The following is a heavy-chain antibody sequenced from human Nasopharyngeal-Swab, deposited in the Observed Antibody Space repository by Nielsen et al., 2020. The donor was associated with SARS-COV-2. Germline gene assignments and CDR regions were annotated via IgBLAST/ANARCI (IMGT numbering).Heavy chain of an antibody. Sequence: VRQMPGKGLEWVGRIRSKANSYATAYAASVKGRFTISRDDSKNTAYLQMNSLKTEDTAVYYCTTEYRQLERLGDYWGQGTLVTVSS. CDR2: IRSKANSYAT. CDR3: TTEYRQLERLGDY. J-gene: IGHJ4*02. D-gene: IGHD1-1*01. V-gene: IGHV3-73*01.